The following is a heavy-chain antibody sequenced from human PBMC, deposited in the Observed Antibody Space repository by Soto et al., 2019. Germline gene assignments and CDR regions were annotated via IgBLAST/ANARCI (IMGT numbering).Heavy chain of an antibody. V-gene: IGHV3-30*18. Sequence: QVQLVESGGGVVQPGRSLRLSCAASGFTFSSYGMHWVRQAPGKGLEWVAVISYDGSNKNYADSVKVRFTISRDNSKNTLYLQMNSLRAEDTAVYYCAKDWRRRGGYDSSFDYWGQGTLVTVSS. CDR1: GFTFSSYG. D-gene: IGHD5-12*01. CDR3: AKDWRRRGGYDSSFDY. J-gene: IGHJ4*02. CDR2: ISYDGSNK.